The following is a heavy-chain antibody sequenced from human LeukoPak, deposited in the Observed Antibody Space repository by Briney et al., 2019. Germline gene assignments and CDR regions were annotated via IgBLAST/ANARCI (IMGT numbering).Heavy chain of an antibody. V-gene: IGHV3-23*01. CDR3: AKEASSSWPN. CDR2: ISDDSARI. D-gene: IGHD6-13*01. J-gene: IGHJ4*02. Sequence: GGSLRLSCVASGFTFRTYAMSWVRQAPGKGLEWVSQISDDSARIYYADSVRGRFTISRDNSRNILYLQMYSLRAEDTALYYCAKEASSSWPNWGQGTQVTVSS. CDR1: GFTFRTYA.